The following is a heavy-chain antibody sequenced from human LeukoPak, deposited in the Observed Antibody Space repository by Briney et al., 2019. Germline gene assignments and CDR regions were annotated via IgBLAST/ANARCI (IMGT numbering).Heavy chain of an antibody. CDR3: ARKMVRGVMSSIDY. V-gene: IGHV3-48*01. D-gene: IGHD3-10*01. J-gene: IGHJ4*02. CDR2: ISSSSSTI. Sequence: GGSLRLSCAASGFTFSSYSMNWVRQAPGKGLEWVSYISSSSSTIYYADSVKGRFTISRDNAKNSLYLQTNSLRAEDTAVYYCARKMVRGVMSSIDYWGQGTLVTVSS. CDR1: GFTFSSYS.